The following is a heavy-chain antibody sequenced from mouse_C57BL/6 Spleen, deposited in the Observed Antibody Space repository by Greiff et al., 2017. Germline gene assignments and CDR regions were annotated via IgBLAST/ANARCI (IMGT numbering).Heavy chain of an antibody. D-gene: IGHD2-3*01. CDR3: AQAIYDGYYYAMDY. Sequence: VQLQQPGAELVKPGASVKLSCKASGYTFTSYWMHWVKQRPGRGLEWIGRIDPNSGGTKYNEKFKSKATLTVDTPSSTAYMQLSSLTSEDSAVYYCAQAIYDGYYYAMDYWGQGTSVTVSS. CDR2: IDPNSGGT. J-gene: IGHJ4*01. V-gene: IGHV1-72*01. CDR1: GYTFTSYW.